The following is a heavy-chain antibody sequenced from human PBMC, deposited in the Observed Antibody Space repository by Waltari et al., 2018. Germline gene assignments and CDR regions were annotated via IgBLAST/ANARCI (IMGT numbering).Heavy chain of an antibody. CDR2: INGDGGST. D-gene: IGHD2-2*01. CDR3: TRTRYCSTTTCQVDWFDP. Sequence: EVQLVESGGGLVQPGGYLRLSCGSSGFIFSSYWRPRARQAPGKGLVWVSRINGDGGSTSYADSVKGRFTISRDNANNTLYLQMNRLRADDTAVYYCTRTRYCSTTTCQVDWFDPWGQGTLVTVSS. J-gene: IGHJ5*02. V-gene: IGHV3-74*01. CDR1: GFIFSSYW.